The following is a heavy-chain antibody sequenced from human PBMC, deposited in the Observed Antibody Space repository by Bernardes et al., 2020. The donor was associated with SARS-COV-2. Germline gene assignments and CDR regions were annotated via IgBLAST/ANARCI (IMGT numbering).Heavy chain of an antibody. Sequence: GGSLRLSCTASGFSFSTYYMTWVRQAPGKGLEWVSSISGSSRYIYYGDSVRGRFTISRDNAQNSLYLQMDSLRVEDTAVYYCARKVGTVQAANDYCDFWGQEALVTVS. CDR1: GFSFSTYY. D-gene: IGHD2-15*01. CDR3: ARKVGTVQAANDYCDF. J-gene: IGHJ4*02. V-gene: IGHV3-21*04. CDR2: ISGSSRYI.